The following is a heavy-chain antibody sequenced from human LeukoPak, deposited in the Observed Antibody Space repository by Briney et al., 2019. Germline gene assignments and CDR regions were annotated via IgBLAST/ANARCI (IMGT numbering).Heavy chain of an antibody. CDR1: GFTFSSYA. CDR2: ISGSGGST. D-gene: IGHD6-13*01. Sequence: PGGSLRLSCAASGFTFSSYAMSWVRQAPGKGLEWVSAISGSGGSTYYADSVKGRFTISRDNAKNSLYLQMNSLRAEDTAVYYCARDQIKSSWPPARSDYWGQGTLVTVSS. V-gene: IGHV3-23*01. J-gene: IGHJ4*02. CDR3: ARDQIKSSWPPARSDY.